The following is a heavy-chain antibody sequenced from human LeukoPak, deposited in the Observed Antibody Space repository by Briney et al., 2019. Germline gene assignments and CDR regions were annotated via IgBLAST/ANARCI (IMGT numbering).Heavy chain of an antibody. J-gene: IGHJ4*02. V-gene: IGHV4-59*01. CDR3: ARDFHSAGFDY. CDR2: IYYSGST. D-gene: IGHD6-13*01. Sequence: SETLSLTCAVYGGSFSGYYWSWIRQPPGKGLEWIGYIYYSGSTNYNPSLKSRVTISVDTSKNQFSLKLSSVTAADTAVYYCARDFHSAGFDYWGQGTLVTVSS. CDR1: GGSFSGYY.